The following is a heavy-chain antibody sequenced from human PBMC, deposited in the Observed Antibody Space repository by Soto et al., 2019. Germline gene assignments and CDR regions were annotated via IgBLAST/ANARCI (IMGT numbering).Heavy chain of an antibody. Sequence: GSLRRACSASGCTLSDYYMSGIRQAPGKGLEWVSYISSSGSTIYCADSVKGRFTISRDNAKNSLYLQMNSLRAEDTAVYYCARDNNWNGQEGFDYWGQGTLVTVYS. CDR2: ISSSGSTI. V-gene: IGHV3-11*01. CDR1: GCTLSDYY. CDR3: ARDNNWNGQEGFDY. J-gene: IGHJ4*02. D-gene: IGHD1-20*01.